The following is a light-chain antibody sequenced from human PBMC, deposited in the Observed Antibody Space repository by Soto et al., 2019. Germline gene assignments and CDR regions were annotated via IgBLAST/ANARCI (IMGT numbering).Light chain of an antibody. J-gene: IGKJ4*01. Sequence: IVLTQSPGTLSLSPGERATLSCRARQSVSSNYLAWYQQKPGQAPRLLIYGASSRATGIPDRFSGSGSGTDFTLTISRLEPEDFAVYYCHQYDSSPLTFGGGTKVEIK. CDR3: HQYDSSPLT. V-gene: IGKV3-20*01. CDR2: GAS. CDR1: QSVSSNY.